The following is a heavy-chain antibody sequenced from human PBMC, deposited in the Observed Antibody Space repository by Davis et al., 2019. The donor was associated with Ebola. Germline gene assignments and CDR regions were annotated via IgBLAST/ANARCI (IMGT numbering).Heavy chain of an antibody. J-gene: IGHJ4*02. CDR3: ARGLSGSPPPAAIFHY. CDR1: GGSFSDFY. CDR2: INHSGST. V-gene: IGHV4-34*01. D-gene: IGHD2-2*01. Sequence: SETLSLTCAVYGGSFSDFYWSWIRQPPGKGLEWIGEINHSGSTNYNPSLKSRVTISIDTSKNQFSLRVNSVTAADTAVYYCARGLSGSPPPAAIFHYWGQGTLVTVSS.